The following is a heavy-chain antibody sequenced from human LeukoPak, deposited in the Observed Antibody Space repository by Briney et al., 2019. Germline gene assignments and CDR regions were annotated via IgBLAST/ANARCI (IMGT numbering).Heavy chain of an antibody. Sequence: GGSLRLSCAASGFTFSSYAMHWVRQAPGKGLEWVAVISYDGIKKYYADSVKGRFTISRDSAKNSLYLQMNSLRAEDTAVYYCAKPTGSTVTTNFPYWGQGTLVTVSS. J-gene: IGHJ4*02. CDR2: ISYDGIKK. V-gene: IGHV3-30-3*02. D-gene: IGHD4-17*01. CDR3: AKPTGSTVTTNFPY. CDR1: GFTFSSYA.